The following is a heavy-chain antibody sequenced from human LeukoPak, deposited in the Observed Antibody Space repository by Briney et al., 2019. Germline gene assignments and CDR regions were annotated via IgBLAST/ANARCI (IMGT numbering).Heavy chain of an antibody. CDR3: AKDYGDYFDY. Sequence: GGSLRLSCAASGFTFSSYGMHWVRQAPGKGLEWVAFIRYDGSNKYYADSVKGRFIISRDNSKNTLYLQMNSLRAEDTAVYYCAKDYGDYFDYWGQGTLVTVSS. D-gene: IGHD4-17*01. V-gene: IGHV3-30*02. CDR2: IRYDGSNK. J-gene: IGHJ4*02. CDR1: GFTFSSYG.